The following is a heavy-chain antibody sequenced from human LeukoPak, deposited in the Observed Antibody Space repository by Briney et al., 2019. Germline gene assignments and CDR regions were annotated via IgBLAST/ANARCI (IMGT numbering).Heavy chain of an antibody. CDR2: IKQDGSEK. Sequence: GGSLRLSCTASEVTFSSYWMSWVGQAPGKGLEWVANIKQDGSEKDYVDSVKGRFTISRDNAKNSLYLQMNNLRAEDTAVYYCARYCGGDCYGMDVWGQGTTVTVSS. CDR3: ARYCGGDCYGMDV. CDR1: EVTFSSYW. D-gene: IGHD2-21*01. J-gene: IGHJ6*02. V-gene: IGHV3-7*01.